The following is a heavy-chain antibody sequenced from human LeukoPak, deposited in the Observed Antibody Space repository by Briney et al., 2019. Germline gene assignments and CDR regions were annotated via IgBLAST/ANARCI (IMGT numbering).Heavy chain of an antibody. V-gene: IGHV4-39*07. CDR3: ARVGGSGWIFDY. J-gene: IGHJ4*02. D-gene: IGHD6-19*01. CDR2: IYYSGTT. CDR1: AGSVNSNTYY. Sequence: SATLSLTWILSAGSVNSNTYYCGWLHQPPGNGLGGFASIYYSGTTHYNPSLRSRVTISIDTSKNQFSLKLSSLTAADTAVYYCARVGGSGWIFDYWGQGTLVTVSS.